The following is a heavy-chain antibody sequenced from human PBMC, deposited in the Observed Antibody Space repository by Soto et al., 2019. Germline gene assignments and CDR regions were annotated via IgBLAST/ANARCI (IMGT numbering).Heavy chain of an antibody. Sequence: SVKVSCKASGGTFSSYAISWVRQAPGQGLGWMGGIIPIFGTANYAQKFQGRVTITADESTSTAYMELSSLRSEDTAVYYCAGGRHSGYDSGWFDPWGQGTLVTVSS. V-gene: IGHV1-69*13. CDR2: IIPIFGTA. D-gene: IGHD5-12*01. CDR3: AGGRHSGYDSGWFDP. J-gene: IGHJ5*02. CDR1: GGTFSSYA.